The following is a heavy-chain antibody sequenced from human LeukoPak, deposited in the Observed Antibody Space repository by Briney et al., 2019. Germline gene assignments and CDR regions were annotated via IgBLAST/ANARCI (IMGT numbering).Heavy chain of an antibody. Sequence: ASVKVSCKASGYTFTGYYMHWVRQAPGQGLEWMGWINPNSGGTNYAQKLQGRVTMTTDTSTSTAYMELRSLRSDDTAVYYCARDFIRIVATIRALGYWGQGTLVTVSS. J-gene: IGHJ4*02. V-gene: IGHV1-2*02. CDR1: GYTFTGYY. D-gene: IGHD5-12*01. CDR3: ARDFIRIVATIRALGY. CDR2: INPNSGGT.